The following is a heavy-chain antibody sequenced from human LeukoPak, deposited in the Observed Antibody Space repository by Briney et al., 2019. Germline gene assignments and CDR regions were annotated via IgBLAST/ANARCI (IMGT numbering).Heavy chain of an antibody. CDR2: IYYSGST. V-gene: IGHV4-39*01. CDR1: GGSISSYY. Sequence: PSETLSLTCTVSGGSISSYYWGWIRQPPGKGLEWIGSIYYSGSTYYNPSLKSRVTISVDTSKNQFSLKLSSVTAADTAVYYCARSGRLGYSYGYHRYYFDYWGQGTLVTVSS. CDR3: ARSGRLGYSYGYHRYYFDY. J-gene: IGHJ4*02. D-gene: IGHD5-18*01.